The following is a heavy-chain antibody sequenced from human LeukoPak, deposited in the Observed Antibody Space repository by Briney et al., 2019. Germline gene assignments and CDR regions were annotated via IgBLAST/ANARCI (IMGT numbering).Heavy chain of an antibody. Sequence: SETLSLTCAVYGGSISSYYWSWIRQPPGKGLEWMGYIYYSGTTNYNPSLKSRVTISIDPSKNQFSLKLSSVTAANTAVYYCAAGPLDYWGQGALVTVSS. D-gene: IGHD1-14*01. V-gene: IGHV4-59*08. CDR3: AAGPLDY. CDR1: GGSISSYY. CDR2: IYYSGTT. J-gene: IGHJ4*02.